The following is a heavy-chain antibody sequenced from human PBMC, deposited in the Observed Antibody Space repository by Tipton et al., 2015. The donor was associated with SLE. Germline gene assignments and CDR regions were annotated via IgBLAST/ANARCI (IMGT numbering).Heavy chain of an antibody. D-gene: IGHD7-27*01. Sequence: LRLSCAVYGGSFSGYYWSWIRQPPGKGLEWIGEINQSGGTNYAPSLQSRVTMSVDRSKNQFSLKLNSMTAADTAVYFCARLNWGRHWYFDLWGRGTLVTVSS. CDR1: GGSFSGYY. CDR3: ARLNWGRHWYFDL. J-gene: IGHJ2*01. V-gene: IGHV4-34*01. CDR2: INQSGGT.